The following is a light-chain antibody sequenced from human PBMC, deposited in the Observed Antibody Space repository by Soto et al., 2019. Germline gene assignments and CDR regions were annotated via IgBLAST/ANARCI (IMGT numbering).Light chain of an antibody. CDR3: QQYNYWPRHT. V-gene: IGKV3-15*01. CDR1: QSVSSD. CDR2: GAS. J-gene: IGKJ2*01. Sequence: EIVMTQYPATLSVSPGERATLSCRASQSVSSDLAWYQQKPGQAPRLLIYGASTRATGIPARFSGSGSGTEFTLAVSSLQSEDFAVYYCQQYNYWPRHTFGQGTKLEIK.